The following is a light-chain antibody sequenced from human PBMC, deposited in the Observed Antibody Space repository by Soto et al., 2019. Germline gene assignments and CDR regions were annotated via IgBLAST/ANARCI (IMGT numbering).Light chain of an antibody. J-gene: IGKJ1*01. V-gene: IGKV3-11*01. Sequence: EILLTQYPATLSLSPGERATLSCRASQSVSSYLAWYQQKPGQAPRLLIYDASNRATGIPARLSGSASGTDFPLTISSLEPEDFAVYYCQQRSNWPTFGQGTKVDI. CDR2: DAS. CDR1: QSVSSY. CDR3: QQRSNWPT.